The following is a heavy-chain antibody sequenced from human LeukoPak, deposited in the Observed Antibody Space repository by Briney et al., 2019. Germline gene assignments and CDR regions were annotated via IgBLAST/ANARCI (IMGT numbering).Heavy chain of an antibody. Sequence: GRSLRLSCAASGFTFSSYAMHWVRQAPGKGLEWVAVISYDGSNKYYADSVKGRFTISRDNSKNTLYLQMNSLRAEDTAVYYCARAGEGSYYYFDYWGQGTLVTVSS. J-gene: IGHJ4*02. CDR3: ARAGEGSYYYFDY. CDR2: ISYDGSNK. D-gene: IGHD1-26*01. CDR1: GFTFSSYA. V-gene: IGHV3-30-3*01.